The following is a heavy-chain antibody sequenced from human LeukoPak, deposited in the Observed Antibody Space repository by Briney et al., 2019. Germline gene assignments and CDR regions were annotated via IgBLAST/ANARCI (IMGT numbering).Heavy chain of an antibody. J-gene: IGHJ6*03. V-gene: IGHV4-59*01. Sequence: SETLSLTCTVSGGSISSYYLSWIRQPPGKGLEWIGYIYYSGSTNYNPSLKSRVTISVDTSKNQFSLTLSSVTAADTAVYYCARAPGTYYYYYMDVWGKGTTVTVYS. CDR3: ARAPGTYYYYYMDV. D-gene: IGHD1-1*01. CDR1: GGSISSYY. CDR2: IYYSGST.